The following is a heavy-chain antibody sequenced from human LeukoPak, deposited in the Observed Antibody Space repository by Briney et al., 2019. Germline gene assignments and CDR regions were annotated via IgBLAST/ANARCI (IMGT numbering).Heavy chain of an antibody. D-gene: IGHD1-1*01. CDR1: GGSISSSSYY. Sequence: PSETLSLTCTVSGGSISSSSYYWGWIRQPPGKGLEWIGSIYYSGSTYYNPSLKSRVTISVDTSKNQLSLKLSSVNVADTAIYYCARVSDWNDFDYWGQGTLVTVSS. J-gene: IGHJ4*02. CDR3: ARVSDWNDFDY. CDR2: IYYSGST. V-gene: IGHV4-39*07.